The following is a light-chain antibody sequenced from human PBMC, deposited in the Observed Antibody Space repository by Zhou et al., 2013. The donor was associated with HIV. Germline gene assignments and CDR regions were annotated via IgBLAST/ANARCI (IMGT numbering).Light chain of an antibody. CDR3: QQSYTPYS. CDR2: AAS. CDR1: QSIATY. V-gene: IGKV1-39*01. J-gene: IGKJ2*03. Sequence: DIQMTQSPSTLSASIGDRVIITCRASQSIATYLSWYQQKPGEAPSLLIYAASTLQSGVPSRFSGSGSGTDFILTINSLQPEDFAVYYCQQSYTPYSFGQGTKLDIK.